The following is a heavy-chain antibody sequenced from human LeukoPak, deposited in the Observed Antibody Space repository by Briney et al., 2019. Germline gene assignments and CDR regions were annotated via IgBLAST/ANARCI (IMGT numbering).Heavy chain of an antibody. Sequence: GGSLTLSCAASGFTFSSYSMNWVRQAPGTGLEWDSSISSTSSYIYYADSVKGRFTISRDNDKNSLYLQMNSLRGEDTAVYYCARADSGYESGYWGEGALVSVCS. CDR2: ISSTSSYI. J-gene: IGHJ4*02. CDR1: GFTFSSYS. V-gene: IGHV3-21*01. CDR3: ARADSGYESGY. D-gene: IGHD5-12*01.